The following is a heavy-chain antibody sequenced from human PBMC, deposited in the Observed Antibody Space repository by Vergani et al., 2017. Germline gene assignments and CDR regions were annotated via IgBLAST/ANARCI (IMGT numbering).Heavy chain of an antibody. D-gene: IGHD3-10*01. CDR2: VKWNGDSS. J-gene: IGHJ4*02. CDR3: ARRGSGNTYYFDY. Sequence: EVQLVESGGGGVRPGGSLRLSCAASGFTFGDYDMNWVRQAPGKGLEWVSRVKWNGDSSVYADSVKGRFTISRDNAKNSLYLQMTSLRAEDTAFYYCARRGSGNTYYFDYWGQGALVTVSS. V-gene: IGHV3-20*04. CDR1: GFTFGDYD.